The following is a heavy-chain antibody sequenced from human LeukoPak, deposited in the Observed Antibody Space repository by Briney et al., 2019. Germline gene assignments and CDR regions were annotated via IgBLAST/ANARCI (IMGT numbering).Heavy chain of an antibody. CDR2: INPNSGGT. CDR1: GCTFTGYY. V-gene: IGHV1-2*02. Sequence: ASVKVSCKASGCTFTGYYMHWVRQAPGQGLEWMGWINPNSGGTTYAQKFQGRVILTRDTSISTAYMDLSRLRSDDTAVYYCARAQFGGAPPGDYWGQGTLVTVSS. D-gene: IGHD4-23*01. CDR3: ARAQFGGAPPGDY. J-gene: IGHJ4*02.